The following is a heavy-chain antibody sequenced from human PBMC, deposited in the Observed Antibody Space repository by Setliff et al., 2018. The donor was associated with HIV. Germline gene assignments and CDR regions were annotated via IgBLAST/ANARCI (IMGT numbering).Heavy chain of an antibody. CDR1: GGSISGHY. CDR2: MYYVGST. V-gene: IGHV4-59*04. J-gene: IGHJ4*02. D-gene: IGHD3-10*01. Sequence: SETLSLTCIVSGGSISGHYWSWIRQPPGKGLEWIGSMYYVGSTYYHPSFESRSSISIDTSENTLSLSLTSVTVADTAVYFCARSRWLSNTAYYFDFWGRETGHRLL. CDR3: ARSRWLSNTAYYFDF.